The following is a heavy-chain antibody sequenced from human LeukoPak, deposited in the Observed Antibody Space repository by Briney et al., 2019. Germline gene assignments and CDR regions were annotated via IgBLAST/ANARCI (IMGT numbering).Heavy chain of an antibody. Sequence: GASVKVSCKASGYTFTSYGISWVRQAAGQGLEWMGWISAYNGNTNYAQKLQGRVTMTTDTSTSTAYMELRSLRSDDTAVYYCARVVGAGFGELSFFDYWGQGTLVTVSS. CDR3: ARVVGAGFGELSFFDY. V-gene: IGHV1-18*01. J-gene: IGHJ4*02. D-gene: IGHD3-10*01. CDR2: ISAYNGNT. CDR1: GYTFTSYG.